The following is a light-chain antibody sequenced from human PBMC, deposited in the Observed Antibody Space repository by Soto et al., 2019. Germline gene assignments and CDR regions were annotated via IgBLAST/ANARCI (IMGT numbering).Light chain of an antibody. Sequence: DIQMTQSPSSLSASVGDRVTITCRASQSISSYLNWYQQKPGKAPKLLIYAASSLQSGVPSRFSGSGSGTDFNLTISILQPEDFATYYCQQSYSTPRVTFGPGTKVDIK. CDR3: QQSYSTPRVT. CDR2: AAS. CDR1: QSISSY. J-gene: IGKJ3*01. V-gene: IGKV1-39*01.